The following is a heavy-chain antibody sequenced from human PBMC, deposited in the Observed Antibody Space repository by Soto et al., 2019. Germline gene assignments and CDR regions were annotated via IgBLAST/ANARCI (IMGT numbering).Heavy chain of an antibody. J-gene: IGHJ4*02. V-gene: IGHV3-48*01. Sequence: GGSLRLSCAASGFTFSSYSMNWVRQAPGKGLEWVSYISSSSSTIYYADSVKGRFTISRNNAKNSLYLQMNSLRAEDTAVYYCARAAITMVRGVIEPPFDYWGQGTLVTVSS. CDR2: ISSSSSTI. D-gene: IGHD3-10*01. CDR1: GFTFSSYS. CDR3: ARAAITMVRGVIEPPFDY.